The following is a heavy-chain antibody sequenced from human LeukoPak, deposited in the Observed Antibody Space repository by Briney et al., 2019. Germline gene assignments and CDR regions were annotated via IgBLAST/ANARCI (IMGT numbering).Heavy chain of an antibody. CDR2: ISSSGDNI. Sequence: GGSLRLSCVASGFTFSSYAMTWVRQPPGKGLEWVASISSSGDNIYYADSVKGRFTISRDNSKTTLFLQLNSLGAGDSAVFYCAKDGTNYGLGTSFDNWGRGTLVTVSS. CDR3: AKDGTNYGLGTSFDN. V-gene: IGHV3-23*01. D-gene: IGHD3-10*01. CDR1: GFTFSSYA. J-gene: IGHJ4*02.